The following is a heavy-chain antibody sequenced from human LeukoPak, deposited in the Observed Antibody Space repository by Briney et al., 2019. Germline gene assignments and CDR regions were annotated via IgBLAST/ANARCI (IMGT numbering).Heavy chain of an antibody. CDR3: AKASGWGRYYFDY. J-gene: IGHJ4*02. Sequence: SGGSLRLSCAASGFTFSSYAMSWVRQAPGKGLEWVSAISGSGGSTYYADSVKGRFTISRDNSKNTLYLQMNSLRAEDTAVYYCAKASGWGRYYFDYWGQGTLVTVSS. CDR2: ISGSGGST. V-gene: IGHV3-23*01. CDR1: GFTFSSYA. D-gene: IGHD3-16*01.